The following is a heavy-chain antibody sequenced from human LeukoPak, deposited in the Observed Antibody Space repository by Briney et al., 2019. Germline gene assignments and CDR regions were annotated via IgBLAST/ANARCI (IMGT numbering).Heavy chain of an antibody. CDR3: ARGNADIVVAGDYYYYYYMDV. Sequence: GSLRLSCAASGFIFSTYEMNWIRQPPGKGLEWIGYIYYSGSTNYNPSLKSRVTISVDTSKNQFSLKLSSVTAADTAVYYCARGNADIVVAGDYYYYYYMDVWGKGTTVTISS. CDR1: GFIFSTYE. V-gene: IGHV4-59*01. D-gene: IGHD2-15*01. CDR2: IYYSGST. J-gene: IGHJ6*03.